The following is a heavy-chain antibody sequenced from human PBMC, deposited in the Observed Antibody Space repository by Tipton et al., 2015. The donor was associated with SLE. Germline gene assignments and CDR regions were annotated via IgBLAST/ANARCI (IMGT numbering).Heavy chain of an antibody. CDR3: AREEGFPIGLKDFDY. Sequence: GSLRLSCVTSGFTFSSHWMHWVRQAPGKGLVWVSRISPDATRTVYADSVKGRFITSRDTAKSTVNLQMNSLRVEDTAVYFCAREEGFPIGLKDFDYWGQGILVTVSS. CDR1: GFTFSSHW. D-gene: IGHD2-15*01. CDR2: ISPDATRT. V-gene: IGHV3-74*01. J-gene: IGHJ4*02.